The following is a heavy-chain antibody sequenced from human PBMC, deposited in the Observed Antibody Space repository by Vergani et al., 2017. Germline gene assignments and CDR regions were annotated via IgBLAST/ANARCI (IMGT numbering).Heavy chain of an antibody. CDR1: GFTLSSHA. CDR2: IWYDGSKE. D-gene: IGHD6-13*01. CDR3: ARGGSDSSWYWVY. J-gene: IGHJ4*02. V-gene: IGHV3-33*01. Sequence: QVQLEESGGGVVQPGRSLRLSCAGSGFTLSSHAMHWVRQAPGKGLEWVAFIWYDGSKEYYADSVKGRFTISRDNSKNTLYLQMNNLRAADTAVYYCARGGSDSSWYWVYWGQGTLVTVSS.